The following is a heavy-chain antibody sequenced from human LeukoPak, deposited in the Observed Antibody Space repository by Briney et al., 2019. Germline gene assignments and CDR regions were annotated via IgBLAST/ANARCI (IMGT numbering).Heavy chain of an antibody. J-gene: IGHJ5*01. CDR3: ARGANWFDS. CDR2: IHYSGST. Sequence: SETLALTCSVSGGPISNYYWSWIRQPPGKGLEWIGYIHYSGSTNYNPSLKSRVTISVDTSQNQFSLKLSSVTAADTAVYYSARGANWFDSWGQGTLVTVSS. CDR1: GGPISNYY. V-gene: IGHV4-59*01.